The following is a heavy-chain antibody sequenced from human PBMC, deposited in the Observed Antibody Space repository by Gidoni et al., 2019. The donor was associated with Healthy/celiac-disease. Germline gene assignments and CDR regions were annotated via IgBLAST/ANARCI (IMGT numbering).Heavy chain of an antibody. CDR2: ISGSGGST. J-gene: IGHJ3*02. Sequence: EVQLLESGGGLVQPGGSLRLSCAASGFTFSSYAMSWVRQAPGKGLEWGSAISGSGGSTYYEDSVKGRFTISRDNSKNTLYLQMNSLRAEDTAVYYCAKAPPYYYGSSGYYGDAFDIWGQGTMVTVSS. CDR1: GFTFSSYA. V-gene: IGHV3-23*01. D-gene: IGHD3-22*01. CDR3: AKAPPYYYGSSGYYGDAFDI.